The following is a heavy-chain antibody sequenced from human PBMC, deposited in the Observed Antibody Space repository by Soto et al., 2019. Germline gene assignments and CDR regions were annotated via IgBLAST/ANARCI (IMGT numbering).Heavy chain of an antibody. CDR2: ISSSSSYI. V-gene: IGHV3-21*01. D-gene: IGHD6-19*01. Sequence: EVQLVESGGGLVKPGGSLRLSCAASGFTFSSYSMNWVRQAPGKGLEWVSSISSSSSYIYYADSVKGRFTISRDNAKNSRYLQMNSLRAEDTAVYYCERDPYSSGWYDWFDPWGQGTLVTVSS. CDR3: ERDPYSSGWYDWFDP. J-gene: IGHJ5*02. CDR1: GFTFSSYS.